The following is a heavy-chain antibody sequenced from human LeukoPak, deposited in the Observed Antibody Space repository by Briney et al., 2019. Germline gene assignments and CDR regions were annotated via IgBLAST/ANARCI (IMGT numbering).Heavy chain of an antibody. D-gene: IGHD4-17*01. Sequence: PGGSLRLSCAASGFTFSSYWMHWVRQAPGKGLEWISYISSSRTTTFYTDSVKGRFTISRDNAKNSLYLQMNSLRVEDTAVYYCARGPYGDYDSYYGVDVWGQGTTVTVS. CDR1: GFTFSSYW. V-gene: IGHV3-48*01. J-gene: IGHJ6*02. CDR3: ARGPYGDYDSYYGVDV. CDR2: ISSSRTTT.